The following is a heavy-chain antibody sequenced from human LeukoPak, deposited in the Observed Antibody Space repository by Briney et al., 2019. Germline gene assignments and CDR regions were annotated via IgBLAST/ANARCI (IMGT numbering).Heavy chain of an antibody. CDR2: INHSGST. CDR1: GGSFSGYY. J-gene: IGHJ5*02. V-gene: IGHV4-34*01. D-gene: IGHD3-3*01. CDR3: ARGRLTIFGVVTEKFYNWFDP. Sequence: SETLSLTCAVYGGSFSGYYWGWIRQPPGKELEWIGEINHSGSTNYNPSLKSRVTISVDTSKNQFSLKLSSVTAADTAVYYCARGRLTIFGVVTEKFYNWFDPWGQGTLVTVSS.